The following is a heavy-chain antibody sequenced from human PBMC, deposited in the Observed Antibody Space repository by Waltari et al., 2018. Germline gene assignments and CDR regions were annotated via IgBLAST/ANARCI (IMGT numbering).Heavy chain of an antibody. D-gene: IGHD3-16*02. Sequence: EVQLLESGGGLVQPGGSLRRSCAASGFTLGNSALSWVRQAPGKGLEWISGISGSSSSTYYADSVKGRFTISRDNSKNTLYLQMNSLRVEDTAVYFCAKVEGGIVTRYYALDIWGQGTMVTVSS. CDR2: ISGSSSST. V-gene: IGHV3-23*01. CDR1: GFTLGNSA. CDR3: AKVEGGIVTRYYALDI. J-gene: IGHJ3*02.